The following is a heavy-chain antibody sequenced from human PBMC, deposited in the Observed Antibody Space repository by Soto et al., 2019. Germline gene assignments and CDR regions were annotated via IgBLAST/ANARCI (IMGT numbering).Heavy chain of an antibody. J-gene: IGHJ5*02. D-gene: IGHD6-19*01. V-gene: IGHV4-59*01. CDR3: ARSWQWLGWGRDNWFDP. Sequence: SETLSLTCTVSGGSISSYYWSWIRQPPGKGLEWIGYIYYSGSTNYNPSLKSRVTISVDTSKNQFSLKLSSVTAADTAVYYRARSWQWLGWGRDNWFDPWGQGTLVTVSS. CDR2: IYYSGST. CDR1: GGSISSYY.